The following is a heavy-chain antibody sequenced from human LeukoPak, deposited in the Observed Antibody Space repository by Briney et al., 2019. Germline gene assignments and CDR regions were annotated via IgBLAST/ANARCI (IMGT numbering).Heavy chain of an antibody. CDR2: IKRDGSEK. CDR3: ARYVSTGD. V-gene: IGHV3-7*01. Sequence: GGSLRLSCAASGFTFSSYWMTWVRQAPGKGLEWVANIKRDGSEKSYVDSVRGRFTISRDNAKNSLYLQMDSLRAEDTAVYYCARYVSTGDWGQGTLVTVSS. J-gene: IGHJ4*02. D-gene: IGHD3-16*01. CDR1: GFTFSSYW.